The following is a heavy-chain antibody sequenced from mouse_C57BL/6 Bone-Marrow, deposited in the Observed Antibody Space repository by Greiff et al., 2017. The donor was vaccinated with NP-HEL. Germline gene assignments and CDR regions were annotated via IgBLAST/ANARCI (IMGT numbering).Heavy chain of an antibody. CDR3: ASQTAQATRYFDY. CDR2: IHPNSGST. J-gene: IGHJ2*01. D-gene: IGHD3-2*02. CDR1: GYTFTSYW. V-gene: IGHV1-64*01. Sequence: QVQLQQPGAELVKPGASVKLSCKASGYTFTSYWMHWVKQRPGQGLEWIGMIHPNSGSTNYNEKFKSKATLTVDKSSSIAYMQLSSLTSEDSAVYYCASQTAQATRYFDYWGQGTTLTVSS.